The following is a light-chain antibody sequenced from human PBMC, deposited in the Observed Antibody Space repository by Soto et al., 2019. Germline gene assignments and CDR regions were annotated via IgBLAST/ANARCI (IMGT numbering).Light chain of an antibody. CDR1: SSNIGSNP. CDR2: NNN. J-gene: IGLJ1*01. V-gene: IGLV1-44*01. Sequence: QSVLTQPPSASGTPGQRVTISCSGSSSNIGSNPVNWYQQLPGTAPKLLIYNNNHRPSGVPDRFSGSKSGTSASLAISGLQSEGEADYYCAAWDDNLNGFVFGTGTKVTVL. CDR3: AAWDDNLNGFV.